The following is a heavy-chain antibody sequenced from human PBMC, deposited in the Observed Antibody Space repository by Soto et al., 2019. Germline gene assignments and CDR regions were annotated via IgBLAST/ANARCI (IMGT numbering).Heavy chain of an antibody. J-gene: IGHJ4*02. D-gene: IGHD6-19*01. CDR2: ISGSGGST. V-gene: IGHV3-23*01. CDR3: AKDQAAYSSGWYSDFDY. CDR1: GFTFSSYA. Sequence: EVQLLESGGGLVQPGGSLRLSCAASGFTFSSYAMSWVRQAPGKGLEWVSAISGSGGSTYYADSVKGRFTISRDNSKNTLYLQMNSLRAEDTAVYYCAKDQAAYSSGWYSDFDYWGQGTLVTVSS.